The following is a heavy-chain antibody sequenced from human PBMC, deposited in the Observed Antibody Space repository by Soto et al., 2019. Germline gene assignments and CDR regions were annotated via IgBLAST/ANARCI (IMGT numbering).Heavy chain of an antibody. CDR3: ARDRRTNYDYYGMDV. Sequence: QVQLVQSGAEVKKPGSSVKVSCKASGDTFRRYSITWVRQAPGQGREWMGRSNPIVEIPRYAQKFQGRVTITVDKTTTTAHMDLTTLRSDDTAVYYCARDRRTNYDYYGMDVWGQGTTVTVTS. V-gene: IGHV1-69*08. J-gene: IGHJ6*02. CDR2: SNPIVEIP. CDR1: GDTFRRYS.